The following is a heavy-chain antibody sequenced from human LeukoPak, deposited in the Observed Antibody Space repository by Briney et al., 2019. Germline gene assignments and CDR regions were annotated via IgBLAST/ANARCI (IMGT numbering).Heavy chain of an antibody. D-gene: IGHD1/OR15-1a*01. CDR1: GFTYSNYR. V-gene: IGHV3-74*01. CDR3: AKDLSWNTADR. CDR2: INSGGTPT. J-gene: IGHJ5*02. Sequence: PGGSLRLPCVGSGFTYSNYRMLWLRHAPGKGPVWVSGINSGGTPTDYVVSGKGRFTLSRDNAKDTLYLQINAPRADDTAVYQCAKDLSWNTADRWGQGTLLTVSS.